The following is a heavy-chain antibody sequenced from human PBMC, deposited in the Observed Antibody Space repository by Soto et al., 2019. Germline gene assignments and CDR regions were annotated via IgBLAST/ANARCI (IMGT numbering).Heavy chain of an antibody. CDR1: GGSISCYY. J-gene: IGHJ5*02. V-gene: IGHV4-59*08. D-gene: IGHD2-2*01. Sequence: QVQLQESGPGLVKPSETLSLTCTVSGGSISCYYWSWIRQPPGKGLEWIGYIYYSGSTNYNPSLKSRVTISVDTSKNQFSLKLSSVTAADTAVYYCARFQDIVVVPAAVPYNWFDPWGQGTLVTVSS. CDR3: ARFQDIVVVPAAVPYNWFDP. CDR2: IYYSGST.